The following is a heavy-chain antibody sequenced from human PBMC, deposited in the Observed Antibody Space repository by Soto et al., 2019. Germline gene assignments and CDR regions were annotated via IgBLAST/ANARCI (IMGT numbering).Heavy chain of an antibody. CDR2: IIPIFGTA. Sequence: GASVKVSCTASGGTFSSYAISWVRQAPGQGLEWMGGIIPIFGTANYAQKFQGRVTITADESTSTAYMELSSLRSEDTAVYYCARDQAARPSLYYYGMDVWGQGTTVTSP. J-gene: IGHJ6*02. D-gene: IGHD6-6*01. V-gene: IGHV1-69*13. CDR1: GGTFSSYA. CDR3: ARDQAARPSLYYYGMDV.